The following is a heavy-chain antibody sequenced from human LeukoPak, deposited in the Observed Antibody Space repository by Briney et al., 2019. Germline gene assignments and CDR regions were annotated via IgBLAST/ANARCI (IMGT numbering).Heavy chain of an antibody. CDR3: ARVLSGSGNDFDI. V-gene: IGHV4-39*07. CDR1: GGSISSGFYY. J-gene: IGHJ3*02. D-gene: IGHD3-10*01. CDR2: IHHSGIT. Sequence: SETLSLTCSVSGGSISSGFYYWTWIRQSPGKGLEWIGGIHHSGITYYNPSLKSRVTISVDTSKNQFSLKLSSVTAADTAVYYCARVLSGSGNDFDIWGQGTMVTVSS.